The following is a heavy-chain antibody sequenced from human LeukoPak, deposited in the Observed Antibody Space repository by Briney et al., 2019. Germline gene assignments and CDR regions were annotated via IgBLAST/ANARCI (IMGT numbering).Heavy chain of an antibody. D-gene: IGHD3-22*01. CDR3: ARRGDYYDSSGYYENWFDP. CDR2: IYYSGST. Sequence: SETLSLTCIVSGGSISNYYWSWIRQPPGKGLEWIGYIYYSGSTNYNPSLKSRVTISVDTSKNQFSLKLSSVTAADTAVYYCARRGDYYDSSGYYENWFDPWGQGTLVTVS. V-gene: IGHV4-59*08. J-gene: IGHJ5*02. CDR1: GGSISNYY.